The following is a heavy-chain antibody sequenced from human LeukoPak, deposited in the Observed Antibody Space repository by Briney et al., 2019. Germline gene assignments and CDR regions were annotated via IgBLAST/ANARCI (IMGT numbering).Heavy chain of an antibody. CDR2: ISGSGGST. Sequence: GGSLRLSCAASGFTFSSYAMSWVRQAPGKGLEWVSAISGSGGSTYYADSVKGRFTISRDNSKNTLYLQMNSLRAEDTAVYYCAKAPRNYDFWSDYYIWFDPWGQGTLVTVSS. J-gene: IGHJ5*02. D-gene: IGHD3-3*01. CDR1: GFTFSSYA. CDR3: AKAPRNYDFWSDYYIWFDP. V-gene: IGHV3-23*01.